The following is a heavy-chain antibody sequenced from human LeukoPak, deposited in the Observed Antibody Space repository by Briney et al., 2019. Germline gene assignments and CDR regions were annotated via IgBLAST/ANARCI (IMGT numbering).Heavy chain of an antibody. CDR3: ARDAGRDWFDP. V-gene: IGHV3-7*01. Sequence: PGGTLRLSCAASGFTFRSYGMSWVRQAPGKGLEWVANIKQDGSEKYYVDSVKGRFTISRDNAKNSLYLQMNSLRAEDTAVYYCARDAGRDWFDPWGQGTLVTVSS. J-gene: IGHJ5*02. CDR1: GFTFRSYG. CDR2: IKQDGSEK.